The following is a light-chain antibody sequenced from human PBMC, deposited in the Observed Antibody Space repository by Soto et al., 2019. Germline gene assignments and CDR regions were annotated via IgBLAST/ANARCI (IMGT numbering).Light chain of an antibody. CDR3: MQAPQTRGTPT. Sequence: DIVMTQSPLTLPVTPGEPASISCRSSQSLLHSNGYNYLDWYLQKPGQSPQLLVFLGSTRASGVPERFSGSGSGTDFTLKISRVEAEDVGVYYCMQAPQTRGTPTFGGGTKVEIK. J-gene: IGKJ4*01. CDR2: LGS. V-gene: IGKV2-28*01. CDR1: QSLLHSNGYNY.